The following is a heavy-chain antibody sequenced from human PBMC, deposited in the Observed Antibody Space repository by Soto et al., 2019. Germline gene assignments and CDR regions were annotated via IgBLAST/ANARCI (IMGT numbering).Heavy chain of an antibody. V-gene: IGHV4-39*01. CDR1: GGSISSSSYY. CDR2: IYYSGST. CDR3: MAEPVVVVGATPSDY. Sequence: QLQLQESGPGLVKPSENLSLTCTVSGGSISSSSYYWGWIRQPPGKGLEWIGRIYYSGSTYYNPSLKSRVTISVDTSKNQFSMKLSSVTAADTAVYYCMAEPVVVVGATPSDYWGQGTLVTVSS. J-gene: IGHJ4*02. D-gene: IGHD2-15*01.